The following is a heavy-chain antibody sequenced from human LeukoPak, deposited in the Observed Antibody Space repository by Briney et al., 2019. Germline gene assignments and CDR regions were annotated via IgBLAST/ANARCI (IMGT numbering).Heavy chain of an antibody. Sequence: GGSLRLSCAASGFTVSSNYMSWVRQAPGKGLEWVSVIYSGGSTYYADSVKGRFTISRDNSKNTLYLQMNSLRAEDTAVYYCARGDFDWLHFDYWGQGTLVTVFS. CDR1: GFTVSSNY. V-gene: IGHV3-53*01. D-gene: IGHD3-9*01. J-gene: IGHJ4*02. CDR3: ARGDFDWLHFDY. CDR2: IYSGGST.